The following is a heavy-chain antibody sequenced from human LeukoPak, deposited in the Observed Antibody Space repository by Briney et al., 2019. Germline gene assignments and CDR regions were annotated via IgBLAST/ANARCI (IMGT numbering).Heavy chain of an antibody. CDR3: AREPQNWNYSFDP. V-gene: IGHV4-39*07. Sequence: PSETLSLTCTVSGGSISSSSYYWGWIRQPPGKGLEWIGSIYYSGSTYYNPSLKSRVTISVDTSKNQFSLKLSSVTAADTAVYYCAREPQNWNYSFDPWGQGTLVTVSS. J-gene: IGHJ5*02. CDR1: GGSISSSSYY. D-gene: IGHD1-7*01. CDR2: IYYSGST.